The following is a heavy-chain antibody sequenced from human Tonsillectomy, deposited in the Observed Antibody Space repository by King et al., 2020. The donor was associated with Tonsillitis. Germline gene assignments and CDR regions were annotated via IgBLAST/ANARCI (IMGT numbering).Heavy chain of an antibody. CDR3: AKEEGYCSSTSCPLGGYYYYGMDV. D-gene: IGHD2-2*01. V-gene: IGHV3-23*04. Sequence: VQLVESGGGLVQPGGSLRLSCAASGFTFSSYAMSWVRQAPGKGLEWVSAISGSGGSTYYADSVKGRFTISRDNSKNTLYLQMNSLRAEDTAVYYCAKEEGYCSSTSCPLGGYYYYGMDVWGQGTTVTVSS. CDR1: GFTFSSYA. J-gene: IGHJ6*02. CDR2: ISGSGGST.